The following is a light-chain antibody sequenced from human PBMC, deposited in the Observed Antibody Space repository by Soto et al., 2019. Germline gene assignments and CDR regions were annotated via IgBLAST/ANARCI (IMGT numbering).Light chain of an antibody. Sequence: QSALTKPPSASGTPGQGVTISCSGSSSNIGSNYVYWYQQLPGTAPKLLIYRNNQRPSGVPDRFSGSKSGTSASLAISGLRSEDEADYYCAAWDDSLSGYVFGTGTKVTVL. J-gene: IGLJ1*01. CDR1: SSNIGSNY. CDR3: AAWDDSLSGYV. V-gene: IGLV1-47*01. CDR2: RNN.